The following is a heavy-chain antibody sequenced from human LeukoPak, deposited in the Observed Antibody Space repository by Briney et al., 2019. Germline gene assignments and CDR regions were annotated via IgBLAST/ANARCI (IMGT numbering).Heavy chain of an antibody. CDR3: AKVGYCSSTSCYDYYYYYMDV. V-gene: IGHV3-48*04. D-gene: IGHD2-2*01. Sequence: PGGSLRLSCTVSGFTFQTYSMNWVRQAPGKGLEWVSYISSSGSTIYYADSVKGRFTISRDNAKNSLYLQMNSLRAEDTAVYYCAKVGYCSSTSCYDYYYYYMDVWGKGTTVTVSS. J-gene: IGHJ6*03. CDR1: GFTFQTYS. CDR2: ISSSGSTI.